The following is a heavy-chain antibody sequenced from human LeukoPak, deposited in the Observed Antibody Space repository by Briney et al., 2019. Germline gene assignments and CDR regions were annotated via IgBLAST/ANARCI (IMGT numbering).Heavy chain of an antibody. CDR2: ISGSGGST. Sequence: GRSLRPSCAIYGFTFSSYGMSWVRQAPGKRLEWVSGISGSGGSTYYADSVKGRFTISRDNSRNTLYLQMNSLRAEDTAVYYCAKKESSSYYSSFDYWGQGTLVTVSS. CDR3: AKKESSSYYSSFDY. D-gene: IGHD3-22*01. J-gene: IGHJ4*02. V-gene: IGHV3-23*01. CDR1: GFTFSSYG.